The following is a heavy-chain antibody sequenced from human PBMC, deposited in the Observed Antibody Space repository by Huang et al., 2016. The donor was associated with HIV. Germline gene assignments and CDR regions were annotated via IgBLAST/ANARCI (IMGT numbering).Heavy chain of an antibody. V-gene: IGHV3-30*02. Sequence: QVQLVESGGGVVQPGESLSLSCAPSGFTFSSFGMHGVRQATGKGLGGMRFIRQDVTNKYKSEPRKDRVTTSRDNSRNTLYLEMNSLGVEDTGVYYYARDGGKGLWTGILDYWGQGALVTVSS. CDR3: ARDGGKGLWTGILDY. CDR1: GFTFSSFG. D-gene: IGHD3-9*01. J-gene: IGHJ4*02. CDR2: IRQDVTNK.